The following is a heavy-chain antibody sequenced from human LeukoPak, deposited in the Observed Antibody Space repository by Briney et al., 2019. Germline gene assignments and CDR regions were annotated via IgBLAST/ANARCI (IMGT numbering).Heavy chain of an antibody. Sequence: PGGSLRLSCAVSGLTFSNARMSWVRQAPGKGLEWVSAISGSGGSTYYADSVKGRFTISRDNSKNTLYLQMNSLRAEDTAIYYCAHLTSFWSGYYDYWGQGTLVTVSS. CDR2: ISGSGGST. D-gene: IGHD3-3*01. CDR3: AHLTSFWSGYYDY. J-gene: IGHJ4*02. V-gene: IGHV3-23*01. CDR1: GLTFSNAR.